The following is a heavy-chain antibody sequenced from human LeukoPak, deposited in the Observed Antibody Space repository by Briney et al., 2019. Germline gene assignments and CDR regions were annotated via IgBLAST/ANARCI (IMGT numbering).Heavy chain of an antibody. J-gene: IGHJ4*02. V-gene: IGHV3-21*01. CDR1: GFTFSSYS. D-gene: IGHD1-14*01. Sequence: GGSLRLSCAASGFTFSSYSMNWVRQAPGKGLEWVSSISSSSSYIYYADSVKGRFTISRDNAKNSLYLQMNSLRAEDTAVYYCARDASPPGIIFDSWGQGTLVTVSS. CDR2: ISSSSSYI. CDR3: ARDASPPGIIFDS.